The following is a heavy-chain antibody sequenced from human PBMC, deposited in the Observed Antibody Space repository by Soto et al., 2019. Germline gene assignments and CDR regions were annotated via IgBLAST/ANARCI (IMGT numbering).Heavy chain of an antibody. J-gene: IGHJ5*02. D-gene: IGHD3-22*01. V-gene: IGHV1-18*01. CDR2: ISAYNGNT. CDR3: ARVYYYDIIVPSCFYP. CDR1: GYTFTSYG. Sequence: QVQLVQSGAEVKKPGASVKVSCKASGYTFTSYGISWVRQAPGQGLEWMGWISAYNGNTNYAQKLQGRVTMTTDTSTSTAYMELSSLRSYHTAVYYSARVYYYDIIVPSCFYPWCQGTLVTVSS.